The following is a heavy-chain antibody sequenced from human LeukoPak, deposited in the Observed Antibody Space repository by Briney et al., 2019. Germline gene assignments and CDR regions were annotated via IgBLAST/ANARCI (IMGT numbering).Heavy chain of an antibody. J-gene: IGHJ4*02. CDR3: ARHFDHPTAYFDS. CDR1: GGSISTGDYY. Sequence: SETLSLTCTVTGGSISTGDYYWSWLRQPPGKGLEWIVSIYSGVMTFYSPSLKSRLTISADTPRNHFSLRLSSVTAADTALCFCARHFDHPTAYFDSWGQGSLVTVSS. CDR2: IYSGVMT. D-gene: IGHD1-14*01. V-gene: IGHV4-39*01.